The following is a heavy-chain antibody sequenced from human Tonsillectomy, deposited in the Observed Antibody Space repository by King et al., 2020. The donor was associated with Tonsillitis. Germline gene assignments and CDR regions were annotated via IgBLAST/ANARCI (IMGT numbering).Heavy chain of an antibody. CDR2: IGTAGDT. CDR1: GFTFSSYD. V-gene: IGHV3-13*01. D-gene: IGHD4-17*01. CDR3: ARGLATVTTAWYFDL. J-gene: IGHJ2*01. Sequence: EVQLVEFGGGLVQPGGSLRLSCAASGFTFSSYDMHWVRQATGKGLEWVSAIGTAGDTYYPGSVKGRFTISRENAKNSLYLQMNSLRAGDTAVYYCARGLATVTTAWYFDLWGRGTLVTVSS.